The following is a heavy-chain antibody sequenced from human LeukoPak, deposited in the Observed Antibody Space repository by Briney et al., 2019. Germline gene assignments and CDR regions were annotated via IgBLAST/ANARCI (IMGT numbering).Heavy chain of an antibody. V-gene: IGHV3-64*01. Sequence: GGSLRLSCVGSGFTFSGFGMRWVRQAPGKELEHVSAISRNGDSTYYANSVKGRFTISRDDSKNTVYLQMGSLRTEDMAVYYCAREGGDSWGQGTLVTVSS. D-gene: IGHD3-16*01. CDR1: GFTFSGFG. CDR3: AREGGDS. CDR2: ISRNGDST. J-gene: IGHJ5*01.